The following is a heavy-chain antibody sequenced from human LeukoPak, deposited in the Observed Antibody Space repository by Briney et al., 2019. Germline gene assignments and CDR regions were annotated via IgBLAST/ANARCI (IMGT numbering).Heavy chain of an antibody. CDR2: IDTSTTYI. D-gene: IGHD1-7*01. J-gene: IGHJ3*02. Sequence: RGSLRLSCEASGFTFSRNTMNWVRQAPEKGLEWVSSIDTSTTYIYYADSVKGRFTISRDSAKNSLYLQMNSLRAEDTAVYYGARGSYLYNWNYGGAFDIWGQGTMVTVSS. V-gene: IGHV3-21*01. CDR3: ARGSYLYNWNYGGAFDI. CDR1: GFTFSRNT.